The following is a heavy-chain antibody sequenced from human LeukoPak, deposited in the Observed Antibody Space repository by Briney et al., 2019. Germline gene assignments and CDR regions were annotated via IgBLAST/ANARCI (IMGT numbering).Heavy chain of an antibody. CDR1: GGSISSSNW. Sequence: GTLSLTCAVSGGSISSSNWWSWVRQAPGSGLEWLAYIHYDGYTTNYADSVKGRFTISGDNAKNSLYLQMNSLRAEDTAVYYCAREDTAMVTWDWGQGTLVTVSS. CDR3: AREDTAMVTWD. V-gene: IGHV3-7*01. CDR2: IHYDGYTT. J-gene: IGHJ4*02. D-gene: IGHD5-18*01.